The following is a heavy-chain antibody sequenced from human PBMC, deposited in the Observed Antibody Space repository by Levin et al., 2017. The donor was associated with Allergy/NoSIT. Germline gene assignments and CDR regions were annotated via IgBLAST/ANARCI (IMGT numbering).Heavy chain of an antibody. J-gene: IGHJ6*04. CDR2: IDPSDSYT. V-gene: IGHV5-10-1*01. CDR1: GYSFTSYW. CDR3: ARVPSYLGYCSSTSCPGMDV. D-gene: IGHD2-2*03. Sequence: GASVKVSCKGSGYSFTSYWISWVRQMPGKGLEWMGRIDPSDSYTNYSPSFQGHVTISADKSISTAYLQWSSLKTSDTAMYYCARVPSYLGYCSSTSCPGMDVWGKGTTVTVSS.